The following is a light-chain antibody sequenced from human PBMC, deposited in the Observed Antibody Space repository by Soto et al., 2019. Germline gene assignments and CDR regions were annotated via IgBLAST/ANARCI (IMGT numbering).Light chain of an antibody. CDR1: STDIGGYNY. CDR3: NSYTSRSSSTYV. Sequence: QSALTQPASVSGSPGQSITISCTGTSTDIGGYNYVSWYQQYPGKAPKLMIYDVSNRPSGVSNLFSGSKSGNTASLTISGLQAEDEADYYCNSYTSRSSSTYVFGTGTKVTVL. CDR2: DVS. V-gene: IGLV2-14*01. J-gene: IGLJ1*01.